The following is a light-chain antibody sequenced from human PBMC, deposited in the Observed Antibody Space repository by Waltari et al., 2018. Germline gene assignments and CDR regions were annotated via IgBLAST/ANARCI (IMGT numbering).Light chain of an antibody. V-gene: IGKV3-20*01. CDR2: DAS. Sequence: EIALTQFPGTLSLSPGERATLSCRASQSVSKYLAWYQQKPGQAPRLLIYDASTRATGIPDRFSATGWGTDFSLSISRLEPEDFAVYYCQKYGTLPATFGQGTKVQMK. J-gene: IGKJ1*01. CDR3: QKYGTLPAT. CDR1: QSVSKY.